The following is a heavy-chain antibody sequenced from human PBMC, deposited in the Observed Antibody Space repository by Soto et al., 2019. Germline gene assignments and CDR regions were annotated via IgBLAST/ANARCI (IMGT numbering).Heavy chain of an antibody. Sequence: QVQLVQSGAEVKKPGASVKVSCKASGYTFTSYAMHWVRQAPGQRLEWMGWINAGNGNTKYSQQFQGRVTITRDTSASTAYMELSSLRSEDTAVYYCASSRITMVPYGMDVWGQGTTVTVSS. D-gene: IGHD3-10*01. CDR2: INAGNGNT. J-gene: IGHJ6*02. CDR3: ASSRITMVPYGMDV. V-gene: IGHV1-3*01. CDR1: GYTFTSYA.